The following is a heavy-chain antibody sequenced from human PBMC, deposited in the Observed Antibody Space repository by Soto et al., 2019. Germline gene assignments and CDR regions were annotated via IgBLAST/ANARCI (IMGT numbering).Heavy chain of an antibody. Sequence: GGSLRLSCAASGFTFSSYWMSWVRQAPGTGLERVANIKQDGSEKYYVDSVKGRFTISRDNAKNSLYLQMNSLRAEDTAVYYCLRDGQWIVEGDAFDSWGQETRVSVPS. CDR2: IKQDGSEK. D-gene: IGHD6-19*01. V-gene: IGHV3-7*01. CDR1: GFTFSSYW. J-gene: IGHJ3*02. CDR3: LRDGQWIVEGDAFDS.